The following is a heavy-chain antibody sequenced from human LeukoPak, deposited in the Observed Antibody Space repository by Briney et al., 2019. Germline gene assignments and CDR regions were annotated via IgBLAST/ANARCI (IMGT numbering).Heavy chain of an antibody. CDR2: INGSGGTT. Sequence: PGGSLRLSCAASGFTFNNFAMTWVRQAPGKGLEWVADINGSGGTTNYADSVKGRFTISRDNAKNSLYLQMNSLRDEDTAVYYCAREYDYVWGSYRSPDDAFDIWGQGTMVTVSS. V-gene: IGHV3-23*01. J-gene: IGHJ3*02. CDR3: AREYDYVWGSYRSPDDAFDI. CDR1: GFTFNNFA. D-gene: IGHD3-16*02.